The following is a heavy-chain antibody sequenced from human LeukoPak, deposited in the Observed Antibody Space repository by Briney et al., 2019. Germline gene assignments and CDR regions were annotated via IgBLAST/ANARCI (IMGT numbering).Heavy chain of an antibody. Sequence: ASVKVSCKASGYTFTSYDTNWVRQATGQGLEWMGWISAYNGNTNYAQKLQGRVTMTTDTSTSTAYMELRSLRSDDTAVYYCAREDIVATTFDYWGQGTLVTVSS. V-gene: IGHV1-18*01. J-gene: IGHJ4*02. D-gene: IGHD5-12*01. CDR1: GYTFTSYD. CDR2: ISAYNGNT. CDR3: AREDIVATTFDY.